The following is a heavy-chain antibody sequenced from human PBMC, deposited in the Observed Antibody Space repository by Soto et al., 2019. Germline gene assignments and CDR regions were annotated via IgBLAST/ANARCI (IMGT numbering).Heavy chain of an antibody. Sequence: QVQLVQSGAEVKKPGSSVKVSCKASRGTFSSYAINWVRQAPGQGLEWMGVIIPIYGTATYAQNFQGRVTITADESTSTDYMDLTSLISEDTAVYCCARGLLHFDYVGEIYRQGSFDYWGQGTRVTVSS. J-gene: IGHJ4*02. D-gene: IGHD3-16*02. CDR1: RGTFSSYA. CDR3: ARGLLHFDYVGEIYRQGSFDY. CDR2: IIPIYGTA. V-gene: IGHV1-69*01.